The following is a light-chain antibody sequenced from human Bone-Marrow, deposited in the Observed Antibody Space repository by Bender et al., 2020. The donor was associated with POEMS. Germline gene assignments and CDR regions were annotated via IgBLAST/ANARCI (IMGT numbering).Light chain of an antibody. V-gene: IGLV2-8*01. J-gene: IGLJ1*01. CDR1: SSDVGS. CDR2: DVS. CDR3: SSFAGTYGV. Sequence: QSALTQPPSASGFPGQSVTISCTGTSSDVGSVSWYQHHPGKAPKLLIYDVSDRPSGVSNRFSGSKSGNTASLTVSGLQAEDEADYYCSSFAGTYGVFGTGTKVTVL.